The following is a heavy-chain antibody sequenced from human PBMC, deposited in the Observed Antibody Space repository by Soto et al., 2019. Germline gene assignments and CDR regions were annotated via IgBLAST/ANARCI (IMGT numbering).Heavy chain of an antibody. Sequence: SETLSLTCAVYGGSFSGYYWSWIRQPPGKGLEWIGEINHSGSTNYKPSLKSRVTISVDTSKNQFSLKLSSVTAADTAVYYCARVRMDIVATIDYWGQGTLVTVS. D-gene: IGHD5-12*01. V-gene: IGHV4-34*01. CDR2: INHSGST. CDR1: GGSFSGYY. CDR3: ARVRMDIVATIDY. J-gene: IGHJ4*02.